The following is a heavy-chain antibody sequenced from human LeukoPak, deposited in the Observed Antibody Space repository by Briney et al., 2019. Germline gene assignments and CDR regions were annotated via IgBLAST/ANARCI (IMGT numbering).Heavy chain of an antibody. J-gene: IGHJ4*02. CDR3: ASYVLLWFGELSYDY. CDR1: GFTFSSYA. Sequence: GGSLRLSCAASGFTFSSYAMSWVRQAPGKGLEWVSAISGSGGSTYYADSVKGRFTISRDNSKNTLYLQMNSLRAEDTAVYYCASYVLLWFGELSYDYWGQGTLVTVSS. CDR2: ISGSGGST. V-gene: IGHV3-23*01. D-gene: IGHD3-10*01.